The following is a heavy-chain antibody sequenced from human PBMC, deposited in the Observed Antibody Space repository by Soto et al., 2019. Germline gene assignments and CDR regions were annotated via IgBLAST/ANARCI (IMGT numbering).Heavy chain of an antibody. D-gene: IGHD6-13*01. V-gene: IGHV1-18*04. CDR1: GSTFTGYY. CDR2: ISAYNGNT. Sequence: ASLKVSCKSSGSTFTGYYMHCVRDSPGEGLEWIGWISAYNGNTNYAQKLQGRVTMTTDTSTSTAYMELRSLRSDDTAVYYCARDPLAAAGTSYFSDYWGQGTLVTVSS. J-gene: IGHJ4*02. CDR3: ARDPLAAAGTSYFSDY.